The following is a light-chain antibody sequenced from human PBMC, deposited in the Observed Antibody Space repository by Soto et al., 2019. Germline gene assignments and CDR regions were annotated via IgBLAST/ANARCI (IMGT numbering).Light chain of an antibody. Sequence: AIRLTQSPSSLSASTRERVTITCRASQGISSYLAWYRQKPGKAPKLLIYAASSLQSGVPSRFSGSGSGTDFTLTISSLEPEDFAVYYCQQRSNWPWTFGQGTKVDIK. J-gene: IGKJ1*01. V-gene: IGKV1-8*01. CDR2: AAS. CDR3: QQRSNWPWT. CDR1: QGISSY.